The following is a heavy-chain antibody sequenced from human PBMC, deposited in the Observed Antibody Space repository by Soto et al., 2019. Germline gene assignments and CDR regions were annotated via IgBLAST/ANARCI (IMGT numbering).Heavy chain of an antibody. V-gene: IGHV3-33*01. J-gene: IGHJ4*02. D-gene: IGHD3-3*01. CDR2: IWYDGSNK. Sequence: PGGSLRLSCAASGFTFSSYGMHWVRQAPGKGLEWVAVIWYDGSNKYYADSVKGRFTISRDNSKNTLYLQMNSLRAEDTAVYYCARDLTIFGVVNYFDYWGQGTLVTVSS. CDR3: ARDLTIFGVVNYFDY. CDR1: GFTFSSYG.